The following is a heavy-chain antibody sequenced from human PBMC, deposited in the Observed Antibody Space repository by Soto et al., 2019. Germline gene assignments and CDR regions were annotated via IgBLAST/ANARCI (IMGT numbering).Heavy chain of an antibody. Sequence: EVQLVESGGGLVQPGGSLKLSCAASGFTFSGSAMHWVRQASGKVLEWVGRIRSKANSYATAYAASVKGRFTISRDDSKNTAYLQMNSLKTEDTAVYYCTRRNYYGSGSYYNEYYYMDVWGKGTTVTVSS. D-gene: IGHD3-10*01. CDR3: TRRNYYGSGSYYNEYYYMDV. CDR2: IRSKANSYAT. CDR1: GFTFSGSA. J-gene: IGHJ6*03. V-gene: IGHV3-73*01.